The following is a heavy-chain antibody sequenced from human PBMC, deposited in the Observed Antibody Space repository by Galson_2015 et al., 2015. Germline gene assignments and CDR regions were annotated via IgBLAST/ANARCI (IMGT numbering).Heavy chain of an antibody. CDR2: ISYDGSNK. V-gene: IGHV3-30*18. CDR1: GFTFSSYG. D-gene: IGHD3-16*01. Sequence: FLRLSCAASGFTFSSYGMHWVRQAPGKGLEWVAVISYDGSNKYYADSVKGRFTISRDNSKNTLYLQMNSLRAEDTAVYYCAKELEDMITFGTPQVAFDIWGQGTMVTVSS. J-gene: IGHJ3*02. CDR3: AKELEDMITFGTPQVAFDI.